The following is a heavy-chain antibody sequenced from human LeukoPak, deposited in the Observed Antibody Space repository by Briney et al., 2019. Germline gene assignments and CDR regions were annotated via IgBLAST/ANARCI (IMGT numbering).Heavy chain of an antibody. CDR2: IGPNNGNT. J-gene: IGHJ4*02. CDR1: GYTFASYG. CDR3: ARDSGGRGHFDF. D-gene: IGHD3-16*01. Sequence: ASVKVSCKAPGYTFASYGITWVRQAPGQGLEWMGWIGPNNGNTNYAQNLQGRVTMTTDTSTGTAYMELRSLRSDDTAVYFCARDSGGRGHFDFWGQGTLVTVSS. V-gene: IGHV1-18*01.